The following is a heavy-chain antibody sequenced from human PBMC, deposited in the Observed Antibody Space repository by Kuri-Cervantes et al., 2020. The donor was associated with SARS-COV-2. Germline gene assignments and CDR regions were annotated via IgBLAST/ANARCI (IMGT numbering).Heavy chain of an antibody. V-gene: IGHV3-30-3*01. CDR3: ARDSVGVHDS. CDR2: ISYDGSNK. CDR1: GFTFSRYA. J-gene: IGHJ4*02. D-gene: IGHD2-15*01. Sequence: GESLKISCAASGFTFSRYAMHWVRQAPGKGLEWVAVISYDGSNKDYTASGKGRFTISRDNSQNTLYLQMKSLRTEDTALYYCARDSVGVHDSWGQGTLVTVSS.